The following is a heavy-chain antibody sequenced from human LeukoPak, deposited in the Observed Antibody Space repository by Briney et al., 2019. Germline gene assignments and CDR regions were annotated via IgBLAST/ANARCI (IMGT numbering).Heavy chain of an antibody. J-gene: IGHJ3*02. CDR1: GGSISSYY. CDR2: IYYSGST. Sequence: PSETLSLTCTVSGGSISSYYWSWIRQPPGKGLEWIGYIYYSGSTNYNPSLKSRVTISVDTSKNQFSLKLSSVTAADTAVYYCARHVVVTAIAPARWGTDAFDIWGQGTMVTVSS. CDR3: ARHVVVTAIAPARWGTDAFDI. D-gene: IGHD2-21*02. V-gene: IGHV4-59*01.